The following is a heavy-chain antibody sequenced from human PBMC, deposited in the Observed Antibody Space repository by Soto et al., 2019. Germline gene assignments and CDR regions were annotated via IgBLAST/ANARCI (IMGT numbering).Heavy chain of an antibody. CDR1: GFTFSSYG. CDR2: ISFSGGSA. CDR3: AKASQGRGWFDS. D-gene: IGHD2-15*01. J-gene: IGHJ5*01. Sequence: EVQLLESGGGLVQPGESLRLSCAASGFTFSSYGMNWVRQAPGKGLEWVSTISFSGGSAYYADSVKGRFTISRDNSKTMLYRQMSSLRAEATAIYYGAKASQGRGWFDSWGQGTLVTVS. V-gene: IGHV3-23*01.